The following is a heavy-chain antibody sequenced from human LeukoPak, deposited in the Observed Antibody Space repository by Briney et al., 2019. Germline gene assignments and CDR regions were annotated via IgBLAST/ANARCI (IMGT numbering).Heavy chain of an antibody. Sequence: GGSLRLSCAASGFTFSSYSMNWVRQAPGEGLAWVSSISSSSSYIYYADSVKGRFTISRDNAKNSLYLQMNSLRAEDTAVYYCARAAGEMATIRYWGQGTLVTVSS. J-gene: IGHJ4*02. CDR3: ARAAGEMATIRY. CDR1: GFTFSSYS. CDR2: ISSSSSYI. V-gene: IGHV3-21*01. D-gene: IGHD5-24*01.